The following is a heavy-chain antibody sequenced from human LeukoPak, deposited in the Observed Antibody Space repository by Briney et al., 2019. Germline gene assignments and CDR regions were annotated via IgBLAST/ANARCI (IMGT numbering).Heavy chain of an antibody. V-gene: IGHV5-51*01. CDR1: GYSFTSYW. CDR3: ARQPRYCSSTSCYRWFDP. Sequence: AGESLKNSCKGSGYSFTSYWMGWVRQMPGKGLEWMGIIYPGDSDTRYSPSFQGQVTISADKSISTAYLQWSSLKASDTAMYYCARQPRYCSSTSCYRWFDPWGQGTLVTVSS. D-gene: IGHD2-2*01. J-gene: IGHJ5*02. CDR2: IYPGDSDT.